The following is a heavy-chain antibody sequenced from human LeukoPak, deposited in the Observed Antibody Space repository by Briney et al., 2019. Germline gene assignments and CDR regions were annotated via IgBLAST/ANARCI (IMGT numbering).Heavy chain of an antibody. CDR1: GFTFSSYA. D-gene: IGHD3-22*01. CDR3: ARDSVGSSGYLNY. Sequence: GGSLRLSCAASGFTFSSYAMHSVRQAPGKGLEWVAVISYDGSNKYYADCVKGRFTISRNNSKNTPYLQMNRLRAEDTAVYYCARDSVGSSGYLNYWGQGTLVTVS. J-gene: IGHJ4*02. CDR2: ISYDGSNK. V-gene: IGHV3-30-3*01.